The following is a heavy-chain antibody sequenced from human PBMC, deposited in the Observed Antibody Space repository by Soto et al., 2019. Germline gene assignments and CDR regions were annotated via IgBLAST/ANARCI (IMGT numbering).Heavy chain of an antibody. J-gene: IGHJ6*03. D-gene: IGHD6-13*01. CDR2: TYYRSKWYN. CDR3: ARDSRYSSSWLGYYYYYMDV. V-gene: IGHV6-1*01. CDR1: GDSVSSNSAA. Sequence: QSQTLSLTCAISGDSVSSNSAAWNWIRQSPSRGLEWLGRTYYRSKWYNDYAVSVKSRITINPDTSKNRFSLQLNSVTPEDTAVYYCARDSRYSSSWLGYYYYYMDVWGKGTTVTVSS.